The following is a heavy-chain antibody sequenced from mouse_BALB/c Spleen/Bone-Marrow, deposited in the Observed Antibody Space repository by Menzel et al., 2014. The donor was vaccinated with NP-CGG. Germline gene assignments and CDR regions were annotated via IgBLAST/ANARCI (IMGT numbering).Heavy chain of an antibody. D-gene: IGHD4-1*01. Sequence: VQLQQSGPGLVAPSQSLSITCTVSGFSLTGYGVNWVRQPPGKGLEWLGMIWGDGSTDYNSALKSRPSISKDNSKSQVFLKMNSLQTDDTARYYCARELGHYAMDYWGQGTSVTVSS. CDR2: IWGDGST. CDR3: ARELGHYAMDY. V-gene: IGHV2-6-7*01. CDR1: GFSLTGYG. J-gene: IGHJ4*01.